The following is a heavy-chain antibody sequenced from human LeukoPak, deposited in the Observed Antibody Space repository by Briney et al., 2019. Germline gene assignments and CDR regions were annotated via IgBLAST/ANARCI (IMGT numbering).Heavy chain of an antibody. Sequence: SGGSLRLSCAASGFTISSYYMAWVRQAPGKGLEWVSVIYHSGNTDYADSVKGRFTISRDNSKNTVYLQMSSLRAEDTAVYYCAKVGAYRSGWFDPWGQGTLVTVSS. CDR1: GFTISSYY. D-gene: IGHD3-16*01. CDR3: AKVGAYRSGWFDP. J-gene: IGHJ5*02. V-gene: IGHV3-53*01. CDR2: IYHSGNT.